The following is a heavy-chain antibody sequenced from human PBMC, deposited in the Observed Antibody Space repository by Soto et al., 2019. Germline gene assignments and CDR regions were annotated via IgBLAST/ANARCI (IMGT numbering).Heavy chain of an antibody. CDR2: ISYDGSNK. CDR1: GFTFSSYA. V-gene: IGHV3-30-3*01. J-gene: IGHJ4*02. D-gene: IGHD3-22*01. CDR3: ARDRSSYYDSSPRDYFDY. Sequence: GGSLRLSCAASGFTFSSYAMHWVRQAPGKGLEWVAVISYDGSNKYYADSVKGRFTISRDNSKNTLYLQVNSLRAEDTAVYYCARDRSSYYDSSPRDYFDYGGEGTLVTVYS.